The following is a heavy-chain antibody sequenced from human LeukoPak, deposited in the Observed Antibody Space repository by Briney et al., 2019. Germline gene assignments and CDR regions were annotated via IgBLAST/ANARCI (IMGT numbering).Heavy chain of an antibody. V-gene: IGHV1-18*01. D-gene: IGHD1-26*01. CDR2: ISAYNGNT. CDR3: ARESGSYPLYYYGMDV. J-gene: IGHJ6*02. CDR1: GYTFTSYG. Sequence: GASVKVSCKASGYTFTSYGISWVRQAPGQGLEWMGWISAYNGNTNYAQKLQGRVTMTTDTSTSTAYMELRSLRSDDTAVYYCARESGSYPLYYYGMDVWGQGTTVTVS.